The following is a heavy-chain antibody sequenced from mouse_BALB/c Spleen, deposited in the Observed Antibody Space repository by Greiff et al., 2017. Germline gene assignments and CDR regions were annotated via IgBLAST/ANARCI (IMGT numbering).Heavy chain of an antibody. CDR3: TFTTVVAPGFAY. J-gene: IGHJ3*01. CDR1: GYTFTSYW. CDR2: IYPSDSYT. V-gene: IGHV1-69*02. D-gene: IGHD1-1*01. Sequence: QVQLQQPGAELVRPGASVKLSCKASGYTFTSYWINWVKQRPGQGLEWIGNIYPSDSYTNYNQKFKDKATLTVDKSSSTAYMQLSSPTSEDSAVYYCTFTTVVAPGFAYWGQGTLVTVSA.